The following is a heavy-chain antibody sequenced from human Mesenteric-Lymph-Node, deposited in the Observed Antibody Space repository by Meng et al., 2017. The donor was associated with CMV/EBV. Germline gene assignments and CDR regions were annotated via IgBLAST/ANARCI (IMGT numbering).Heavy chain of an antibody. V-gene: IGHV3-20*04. D-gene: IGHD6-19*01. CDR1: GFTFDDYG. Sequence: GESLKISCAACGFTFDDYGMSWVRQAPGKGLEWVSGINWNGGSTGYADSVKGRFTISRDNAKNSLYLQMNSLRAEDTALYYCARVSHSSGWYGPVDYWGQGTLVTVSS. CDR3: ARVSHSSGWYGPVDY. J-gene: IGHJ4*02. CDR2: INWNGGST.